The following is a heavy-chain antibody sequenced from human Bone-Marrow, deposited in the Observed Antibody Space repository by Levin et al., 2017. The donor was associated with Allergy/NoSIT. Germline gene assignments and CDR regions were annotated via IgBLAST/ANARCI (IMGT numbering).Heavy chain of an antibody. CDR3: AKDRPQATDYYDSSGSLDY. J-gene: IGHJ4*02. CDR1: GFTFTLYG. Sequence: LSLTCAASGFTFTLYGMHWVRQAPGKGLEWVSFISYGGDNKYFADSVKGLFTISRDNSKNTLYLQMNSLRAEDTAIYYCAKDRPQATDYYDSSGSLDYWGRGTLVTVSS. CDR2: ISYGGDNK. D-gene: IGHD3-22*01. V-gene: IGHV3-30*18.